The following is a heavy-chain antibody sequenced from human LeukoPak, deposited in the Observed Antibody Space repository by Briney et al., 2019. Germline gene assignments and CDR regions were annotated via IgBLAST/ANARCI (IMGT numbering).Heavy chain of an antibody. CDR3: ARTPSRTRVFDY. J-gene: IGHJ4*02. CDR1: NGSISSVGYY. V-gene: IGHV4-31*01. Sequence: SQTLSLTCTVSNGSISSVGYYWSWIRQNPGKGLEFIGYIYHSGSTYYNPSLKRPITISMDTSENQFSLRLTAVTAADSAIYYCARTPSRTRVFDYWGQGTLVTVSS. D-gene: IGHD3-10*01. CDR2: IYHSGST.